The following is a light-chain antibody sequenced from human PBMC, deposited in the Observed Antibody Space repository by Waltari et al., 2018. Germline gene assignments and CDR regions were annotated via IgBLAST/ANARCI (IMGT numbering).Light chain of an antibody. Sequence: QLVLTQSPSASASLGASVKLTCTLSSGHSSNVIAWLQQQPEKGPRYLRKVNSDGSHSKGDEIPERFSGASSGAERYLTISSLQSEDEADYYCQTGGHGTWVFGGGTKLTVL. CDR1: SGHSSNV. CDR3: QTGGHGTWV. CDR2: VNSDGSH. V-gene: IGLV4-69*01. J-gene: IGLJ3*02.